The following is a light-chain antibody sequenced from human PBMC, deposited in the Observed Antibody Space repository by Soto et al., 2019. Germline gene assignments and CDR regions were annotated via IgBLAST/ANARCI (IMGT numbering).Light chain of an antibody. CDR2: GAS. Sequence: DIVLTQSPATLSLSPGERATLSCRASQRVSSGYLAWYQQKPGQAPRLLIYGASSRATGIPDRFSGRGSGTDFTLTISRLEPEDFAVYYCQQYGSSPPSSTFGQGTRLEIK. V-gene: IGKV3-20*01. CDR3: QQYGSSPPSST. J-gene: IGKJ5*01. CDR1: QRVSSGY.